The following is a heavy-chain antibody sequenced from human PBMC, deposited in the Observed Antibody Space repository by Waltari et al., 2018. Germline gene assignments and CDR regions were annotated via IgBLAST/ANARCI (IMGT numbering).Heavy chain of an antibody. D-gene: IGHD3-3*01. CDR2: INHSGST. V-gene: IGHV4-34*01. Sequence: QVQLQQWGAGLLKPSETLSLTCAVYGGSFSGYYWSWIRQPPGKGLEWIGEINHSGSTNYNPSLKSRVTISVDTSKNQFSLKLSSVTAADTAVYYCARGYRSTIFGVVIILGGFDYWGQGTLVTVSS. J-gene: IGHJ4*02. CDR3: ARGYRSTIFGVVIILGGFDY. CDR1: GGSFSGYY.